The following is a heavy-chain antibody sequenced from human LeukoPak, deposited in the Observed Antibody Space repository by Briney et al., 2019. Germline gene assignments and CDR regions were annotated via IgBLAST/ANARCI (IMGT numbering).Heavy chain of an antibody. CDR1: GYTFTNYD. CDR2: MNPNSGNT. J-gene: IGHJ5*02. CDR3: ARKVPNDSSGYYYRGQFDP. Sequence: ASVKVSCKASGYTFTNYDINWVRQAAGQGLEWMGWMNPNSGNTGYAQKFQGRVTMTRNTSISTAYMELSSLRSEDTAVYYCARKVPNDSSGYYYRGQFDPWGQGTLVTVSS. V-gene: IGHV1-8*01. D-gene: IGHD3-22*01.